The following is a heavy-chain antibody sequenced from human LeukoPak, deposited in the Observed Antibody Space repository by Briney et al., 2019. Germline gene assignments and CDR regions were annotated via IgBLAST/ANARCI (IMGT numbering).Heavy chain of an antibody. Sequence: SVKVSCKASGFTFTSSAMQWVRQARGQRLEWIGWIVVGSGNTNYAQKFQERVTITRDTPISTAYMELSRLRSDDTAVYYCARDYSNYGFDYWGQGTLVTVSS. CDR3: ARDYSNYGFDY. V-gene: IGHV1-58*02. CDR2: IVVGSGNT. CDR1: GFTFTSSA. D-gene: IGHD4-11*01. J-gene: IGHJ4*02.